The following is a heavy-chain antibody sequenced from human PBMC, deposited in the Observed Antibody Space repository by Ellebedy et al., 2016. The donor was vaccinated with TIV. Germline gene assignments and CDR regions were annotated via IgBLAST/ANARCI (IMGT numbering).Heavy chain of an antibody. CDR1: GGSISSVSYY. V-gene: IGHV4-39*07. J-gene: IGHJ4*02. Sequence: MPSETLSLTCSVSGGSISSVSYYWGWIRQPPGKGLEWIGSIYYSGSTYYNPSLKSRVTISVDTSKNQFSLKLNSVTAADTAVYYCARPQWPFYWGQGTLVTVSS. CDR3: ARPQWPFY. D-gene: IGHD6-19*01. CDR2: IYYSGST.